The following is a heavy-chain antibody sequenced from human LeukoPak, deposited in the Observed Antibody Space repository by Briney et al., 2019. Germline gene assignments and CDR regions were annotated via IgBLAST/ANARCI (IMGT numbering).Heavy chain of an antibody. Sequence: PSETLSLTCTVSGGSIDSYYWSWIRQPPGKGLEWIGYIYYTGSTEYHPSLKSRVTISLDTSKNQFSLKLTSVTAADTAVYYCARATQSPKYYFDSWGRETRVGVPS. CDR1: GGSIDSYY. CDR3: ARATQSPKYYFDS. J-gene: IGHJ4*02. CDR2: IYYTGST. V-gene: IGHV4-59*01.